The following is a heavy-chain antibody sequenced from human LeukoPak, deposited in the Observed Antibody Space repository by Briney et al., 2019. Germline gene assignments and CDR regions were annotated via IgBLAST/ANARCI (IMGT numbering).Heavy chain of an antibody. CDR3: ARDGKYGSASYGAFDI. CDR2: IKQDGSEK. D-gene: IGHD3-10*01. V-gene: IGHV3-7*01. J-gene: IGHJ3*02. Sequence: GGSLRLSCAASGFTFSNYWMSWVRQAPGKGLEWVANIKQDGSEKYYVDSVKGRFTISRDNAKNSLYLQMNSLRAEDTAVYYCARDGKYGSASYGAFDIWGQGTMVTVSS. CDR1: GFTFSNYW.